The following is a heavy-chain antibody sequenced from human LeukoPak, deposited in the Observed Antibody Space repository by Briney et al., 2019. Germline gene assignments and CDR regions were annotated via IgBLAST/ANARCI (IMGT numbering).Heavy chain of an antibody. CDR3: ARDSGSYRGFDY. CDR1: GFTSSSYE. D-gene: IGHD1-26*01. V-gene: IGHV3-48*03. CDR2: IYSDPYI. J-gene: IGHJ4*02. Sequence: PGGSLRLSCAASGFTSSSYEMNWVRQAPGKGLEWVAYIYSDPYITCADSVKGRFTISRDNAKNSLYLQMNSLRAEDTAVYYCARDSGSYRGFDYWGQGTLVTVSS.